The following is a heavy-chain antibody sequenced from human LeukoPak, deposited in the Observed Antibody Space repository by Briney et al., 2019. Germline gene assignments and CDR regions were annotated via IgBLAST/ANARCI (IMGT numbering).Heavy chain of an antibody. CDR3: AREAYDSSGANFDY. Sequence: SVKVSCMASGCIFSSYAISWVRQAPGQELEWMGGIIPIFGTANYAQKFQGRVTITADKSTSRAYMELSSLRSEYTAVYYCAREAYDSSGANFDYWGQGTLVTVSS. V-gene: IGHV1-69*06. J-gene: IGHJ4*02. CDR1: GCIFSSYA. CDR2: IIPIFGTA. D-gene: IGHD3-22*01.